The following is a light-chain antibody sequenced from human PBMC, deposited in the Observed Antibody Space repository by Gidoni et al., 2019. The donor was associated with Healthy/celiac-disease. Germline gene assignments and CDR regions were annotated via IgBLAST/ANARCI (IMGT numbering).Light chain of an antibody. CDR2: GAS. Sequence: DIQMTQSPSSLSASVGDRVTITCRASQSISSYLNWYQQKPGKAPKLLIYGASSLQSGVPSRFRGSGSGTDFTLTISSLQPEDFATYYCQQSYSTPRTFXQXTKVEIK. CDR3: QQSYSTPRT. V-gene: IGKV1-39*01. J-gene: IGKJ1*01. CDR1: QSISSY.